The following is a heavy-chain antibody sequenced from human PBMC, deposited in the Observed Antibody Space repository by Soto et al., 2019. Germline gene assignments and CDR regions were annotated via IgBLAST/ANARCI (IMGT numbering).Heavy chain of an antibody. D-gene: IGHD3-3*01. CDR3: AADPYYDFWSGYYFGYYGMDV. Sequence: SVKVSCKASGFTFTSSAVQWVRQARGQRLEWIGWIVVGSGNTNYAQKFQERVTITMDMSTSTAYMELSSLRSEDTAVYYCAADPYYDFWSGYYFGYYGMDVWGQGTTVTVSS. V-gene: IGHV1-58*01. CDR2: IVVGSGNT. CDR1: GFTFTSSA. J-gene: IGHJ6*02.